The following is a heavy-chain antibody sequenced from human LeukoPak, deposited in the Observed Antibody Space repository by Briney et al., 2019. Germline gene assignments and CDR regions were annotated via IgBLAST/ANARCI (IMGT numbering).Heavy chain of an antibody. CDR3: AKGLYYDIAGANWYFDL. CDR1: GFTFDDYA. V-gene: IGHV3-9*01. D-gene: IGHD3-9*01. CDR2: ISWNSGSI. J-gene: IGHJ2*01. Sequence: GGSLRLSCAASGFTFDDYAMHWVRQAPGKGLEWVSGISWNSGSIGYADSVKGRFTISRDNAKSSLYLQMNSLRAEDTALYYCAKGLYYDIAGANWYFDLWGRGTLVTVSS.